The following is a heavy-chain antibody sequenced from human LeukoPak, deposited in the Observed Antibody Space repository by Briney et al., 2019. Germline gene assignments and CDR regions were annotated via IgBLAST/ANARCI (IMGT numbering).Heavy chain of an antibody. J-gene: IGHJ4*02. CDR3: ARDYRYCSGGSCYYFDY. Sequence: GASVKVSCKASGYTFTGYYMHWVRQAPGQGLEWMGWINPNSGGTNYAQKFQGRVTMTRDTSISTAYMELSRLRSDDTAVYYCARDYRYCSGGSCYYFDYWGQGTLVTVSS. D-gene: IGHD2-15*01. CDR2: INPNSGGT. CDR1: GYTFTGYY. V-gene: IGHV1-2*02.